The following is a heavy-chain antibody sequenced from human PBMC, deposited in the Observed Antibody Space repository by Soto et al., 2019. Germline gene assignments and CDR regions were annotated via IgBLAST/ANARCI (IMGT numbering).Heavy chain of an antibody. CDR1: GYTFTSYG. CDR3: ARVRRIAVAGTQYYFDY. CDR2: ISAYNGNT. J-gene: IGHJ4*02. V-gene: IGHV1-18*01. Sequence: ASVKVSCKASGYTFTSYGISWVRQAPGQGLEWMGWISAYNGNTNYAQKLQGRVTMTTDTSTSTAYMELRSLRSDDTAVYYCARVRRIAVAGTQYYFDYWGQGTLVTVSS. D-gene: IGHD6-19*01.